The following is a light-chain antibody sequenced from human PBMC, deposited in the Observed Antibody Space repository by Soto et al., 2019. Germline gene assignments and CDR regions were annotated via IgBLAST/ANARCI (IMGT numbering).Light chain of an antibody. V-gene: IGKV3-11*01. CDR1: QSVSSY. Sequence: EIVLTQSPATLSLSPGERATLSCRASQSVSSYLAWYQQKPGQAPRLLIYDASNRATGIPARFSGSRSGTDLTLTISSLEPEDFAVYYCQQRSNWPPLTFGGGTKVEIK. CDR2: DAS. J-gene: IGKJ4*01. CDR3: QQRSNWPPLT.